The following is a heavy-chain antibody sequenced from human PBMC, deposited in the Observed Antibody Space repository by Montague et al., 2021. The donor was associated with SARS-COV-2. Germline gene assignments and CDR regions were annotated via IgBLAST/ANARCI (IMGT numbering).Heavy chain of an antibody. J-gene: IGHJ5*02. CDR1: GGSISSNNNY. CDR3: ARSTATFGESHNWFAP. V-gene: IGHV4-39*01. D-gene: IGHD3-10*01. CDR2: IYYSGTT. Sequence: SETLSLTCTVPGGSISSNNNYWGWIRQSAGKGLEWIGSIYYSGTTYYNPSLKSRVTISVDTSKNQFSLRLSSVTATDTSVYYCARSTATFGESHNWFAPWGQGTLVIVSS.